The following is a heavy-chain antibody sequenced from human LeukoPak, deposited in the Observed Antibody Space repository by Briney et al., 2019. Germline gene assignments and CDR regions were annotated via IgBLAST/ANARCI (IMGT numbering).Heavy chain of an antibody. V-gene: IGHV4-59*08. D-gene: IGHD3-3*01. CDR3: ARHGSGGLFDY. CDR2: IHHSGST. J-gene: IGHJ4*02. Sequence: PSETLSLTCTVSGGSISSYYWSWIRQPPGKGLEWIGYIHHSGSTNYNPPLKNRVSMSIDTSKNQVSLKLSSVIAADTAVYYCARHGSGGLFDYWGQGTLVTVSS. CDR1: GGSISSYY.